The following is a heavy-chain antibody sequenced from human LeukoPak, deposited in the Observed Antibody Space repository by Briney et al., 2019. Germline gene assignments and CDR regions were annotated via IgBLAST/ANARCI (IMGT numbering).Heavy chain of an antibody. V-gene: IGHV1-69*13. CDR1: GGTFSSYA. CDR2: IIPIFGTA. Sequence: ASVKVSCKASGGTFSSYAISWVRQAPGQGLEWMGGIIPIFGTANYAQKFQGRVTITADESTSTAYLELSSLRSEDTAVYYCASATQLTTFGVANNWFDPWGQGTLVTVSS. CDR3: ASATQLTTFGVANNWFDP. J-gene: IGHJ5*02. D-gene: IGHD3-3*01.